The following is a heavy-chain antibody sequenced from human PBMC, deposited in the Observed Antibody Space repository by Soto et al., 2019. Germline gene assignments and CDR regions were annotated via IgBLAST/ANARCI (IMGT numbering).Heavy chain of an antibody. V-gene: IGHV4-39*06. J-gene: IGHJ4*02. CDR3: ARILSGYLDY. CDR1: GGSISSSSYY. D-gene: IGHD3-22*01. CDR2: IYYSGST. Sequence: SETLSLTCTVSGGSISSSSYYWGWIRQPPGKGLEWIGSIYYSGSTYYNPSLKSRVTISKDTSKNQVVLTMTNMDPVDTATYYCARILSGYLDYWGQGTLVTVSS.